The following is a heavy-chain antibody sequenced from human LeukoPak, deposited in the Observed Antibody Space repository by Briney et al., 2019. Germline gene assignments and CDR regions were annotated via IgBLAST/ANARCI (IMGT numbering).Heavy chain of an antibody. Sequence: SETLSLTCAVYGGSFSGYYWSWIRQPPGKGLEWIGEINHSGSTNYNPSLKSRVTISVDTSKNQFSLKLRSVTAADTAVYYCARGKRGYYDFWSGYYRGQNWFDPWGQGTLVTVSS. V-gene: IGHV4-34*01. D-gene: IGHD3-3*01. CDR3: ARGKRGYYDFWSGYYRGQNWFDP. J-gene: IGHJ5*02. CDR1: GGSFSGYY. CDR2: INHSGST.